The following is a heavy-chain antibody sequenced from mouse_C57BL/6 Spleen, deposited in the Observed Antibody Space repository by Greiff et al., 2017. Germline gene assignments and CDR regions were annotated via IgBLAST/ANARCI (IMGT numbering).Heavy chain of an antibody. Sequence: QVQLKQSGAELVKPGASVKISCKASGYAFSSYWMNWVKQRPGKGLEWIGQIYPGDGDTNYNGKFKGKATLTADKSSSTAYMQLSSLTSEDSAVYFCAREFCPYYYGSSHWYFDVWGTGTTVTVSS. J-gene: IGHJ1*03. V-gene: IGHV1-80*01. CDR1: GYAFSSYW. CDR2: IYPGDGDT. D-gene: IGHD1-1*01. CDR3: AREFCPYYYGSSHWYFDV.